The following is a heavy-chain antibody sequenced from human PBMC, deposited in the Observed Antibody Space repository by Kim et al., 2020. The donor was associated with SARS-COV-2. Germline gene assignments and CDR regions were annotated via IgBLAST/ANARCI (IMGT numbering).Heavy chain of an antibody. J-gene: IGHJ4*02. V-gene: IGHV1-2*02. CDR3: ARDSRSSWFSFDY. D-gene: IGHD6-13*01. Sequence: AQKFQGRVTMTRDTSISTAYMELSRLRSDDTAVYYCARDSRSSWFSFDYWGQGTLVTVSS.